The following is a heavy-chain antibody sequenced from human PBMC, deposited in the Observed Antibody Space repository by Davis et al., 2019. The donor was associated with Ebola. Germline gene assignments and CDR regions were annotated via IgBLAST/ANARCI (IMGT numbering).Heavy chain of an antibody. J-gene: IGHJ6*02. CDR3: ARRGYDASAFLYYYGMDV. CDR1: GYTFTNYY. Sequence: SVKVSCKASGYTFTNYYMHWVRQAPGQGLEWMGIINPSAGSTTYAPRFLGRVTMTRDTSTNTVYMELSSLKSEDTAVYYCARRGYDASAFLYYYGMDVWGQGTTVTVSS. CDR2: INPSAGST. D-gene: IGHD3-22*01. V-gene: IGHV1-46*03.